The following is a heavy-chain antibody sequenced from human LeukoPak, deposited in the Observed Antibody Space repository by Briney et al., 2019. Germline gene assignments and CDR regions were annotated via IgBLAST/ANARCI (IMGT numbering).Heavy chain of an antibody. CDR3: ATGGVRYCSTTSCLGY. V-gene: IGHV4-59*01. CDR1: GGSISSCY. Sequence: SETLSLTCTVSGGSISSCYWSWIRQPPGKGLEWIGYIYYSGGTSYNPSLRSRVTISVDTPKNQFSLKLSSVTAADTAVYYCATGGVRYCSTTSCLGYWGQGTLVTVSS. CDR2: IYYSGGT. J-gene: IGHJ4*02. D-gene: IGHD2-2*01.